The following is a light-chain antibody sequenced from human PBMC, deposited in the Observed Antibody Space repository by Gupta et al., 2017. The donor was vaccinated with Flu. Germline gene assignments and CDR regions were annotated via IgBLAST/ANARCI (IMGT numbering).Light chain of an antibody. J-gene: IGKJ2*01. Sequence: DIVMTQSPDSLAVSLGERATINCKSSQSVLYSSNNKNYLAWYQQKPGQPPKLLIYWASTREAGVPDRFSGSGYGTDFTLTISSRQAEDVAVYYCQQNDSTPPYNFGQGTKLEIK. V-gene: IGKV4-1*01. CDR3: QQNDSTPPYN. CDR2: WAS. CDR1: QSVLYSSNNKNY.